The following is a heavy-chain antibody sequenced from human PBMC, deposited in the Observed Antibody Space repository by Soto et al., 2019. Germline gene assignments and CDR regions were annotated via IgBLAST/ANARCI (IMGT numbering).Heavy chain of an antibody. CDR1: GGSISSDNW. Sequence: QVHLQESGPDLVRPSETLSLTCSFFGGSISSDNWWSWVRQTPGKGLEWIGEIYHSGNTNYNPSLKSQVTISVDKSKYQFSLKVTSVTAADTALYYCARLSASSKLRGVVINWGQGTLVTVSS. V-gene: IGHV4-4*02. D-gene: IGHD3-10*01. J-gene: IGHJ4*02. CDR2: IYHSGNT. CDR3: ARLSASSKLRGVVIN.